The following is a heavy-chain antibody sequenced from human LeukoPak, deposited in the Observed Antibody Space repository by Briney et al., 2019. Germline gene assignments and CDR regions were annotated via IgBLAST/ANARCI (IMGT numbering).Heavy chain of an antibody. CDR1: GFTVSSNY. CDR3: ARVLTNSIRGYYYGMDV. CDR2: IYSGGST. Sequence: GGSLRLSYAASGFTVSSNYMSWVRQAPGKGLEWVSVIYSGGSTYYADSVKGRFTISRHNSKNTLYLQMNSLKAEDTAVYYCARVLTNSIRGYYYGMDVWGQGTTVTVSS. D-gene: IGHD3-3*02. V-gene: IGHV3-53*04. J-gene: IGHJ6*02.